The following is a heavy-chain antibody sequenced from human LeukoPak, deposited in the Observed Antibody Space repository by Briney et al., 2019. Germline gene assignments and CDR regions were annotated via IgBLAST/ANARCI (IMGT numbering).Heavy chain of an antibody. Sequence: GGSLRLSCAASGFTFSSYAMHWVRQAPGKGLEYVSAISSNGGSTYYANSVKGRFTISRDNSKNTLYLQMGSLRAEDMAVYYCARDSSSWLDAFDIWGQGTMVTVSS. CDR3: ARDSSSWLDAFDI. D-gene: IGHD6-13*01. CDR2: ISSNGGST. J-gene: IGHJ3*02. V-gene: IGHV3-64*01. CDR1: GFTFSSYA.